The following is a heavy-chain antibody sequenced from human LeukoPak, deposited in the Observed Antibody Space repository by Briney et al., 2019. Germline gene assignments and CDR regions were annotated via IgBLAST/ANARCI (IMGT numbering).Heavy chain of an antibody. Sequence: ASVKVSCKPSGYTFTSYYMHWVRQAPGQGLEWMGIINPSGGSTSYAQKFQGRVTMTRDTSTSTVYMELSSLRSEDTAVYYCARVVTRDPELIDAFDIWGQGTMVTVSS. D-gene: IGHD1-26*01. CDR2: INPSGGST. CDR3: ARVVTRDPELIDAFDI. V-gene: IGHV1-46*01. CDR1: GYTFTSYY. J-gene: IGHJ3*02.